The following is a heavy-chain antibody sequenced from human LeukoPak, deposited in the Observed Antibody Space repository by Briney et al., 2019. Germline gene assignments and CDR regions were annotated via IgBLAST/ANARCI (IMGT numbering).Heavy chain of an antibody. V-gene: IGHV4-39*01. CDR1: GGSISSSSYY. J-gene: IGHJ5*02. Sequence: SETLSLTCTVSGGSISSSSYYWGWIRQPPGKGLEWIGSIYYSGSTYYNPSLKSRVTISLDTSKNQFSLRFNSVTAADTAVYYCTRAEVDYSGSWYRSFGVNWFDPWGQGTLVTVSS. CDR2: IYYSGST. CDR3: TRAEVDYSGSWYRSFGVNWFDP. D-gene: IGHD6-13*01.